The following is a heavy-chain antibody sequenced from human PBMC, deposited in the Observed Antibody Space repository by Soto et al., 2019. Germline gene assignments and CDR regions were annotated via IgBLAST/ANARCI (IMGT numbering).Heavy chain of an antibody. V-gene: IGHV5-51*01. CDR1: GYSFTSYW. CDR3: ARHNWNDEGAFDI. D-gene: IGHD1-20*01. J-gene: IGHJ3*02. CDR2: IYPGDSDT. Sequence: PGESLKISCKGSGYSFTSYWIGWVRQMPGKGLEWMGIIYPGDSDTRYSPSFQGQVTISADKSISTAYLQWSGLKASDTAMYYCARHNWNDEGAFDIWGQGTMVTVSS.